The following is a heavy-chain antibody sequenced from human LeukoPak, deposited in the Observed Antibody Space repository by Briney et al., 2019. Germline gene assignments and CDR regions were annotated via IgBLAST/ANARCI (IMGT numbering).Heavy chain of an antibody. CDR1: GFTFSSYS. V-gene: IGHV3-21*06. J-gene: IGHJ4*02. Sequence: GGSLRLSCAASGFTFSSYSMNWARQAPGKGLEWVSSISSSSSYIYYADSLKGRFTISRDNAKNSLYLQMNSLRAEDTAVYYCARGTPTTRDFDSWGQGTLVTVSS. D-gene: IGHD4-11*01. CDR3: ARGTPTTRDFDS. CDR2: ISSSSSYI.